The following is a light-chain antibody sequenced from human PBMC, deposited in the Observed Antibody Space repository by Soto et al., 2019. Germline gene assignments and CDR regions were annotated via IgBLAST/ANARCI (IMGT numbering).Light chain of an antibody. Sequence: QSALTQPASVSGSPGQSITISCTGTSSDVGNYNYVSWYQQHPGKAPKLMIYDVSNRPSGVSNRFSGSKSGNTASLTISGLQAEDEADYYCSSYTSSSTYDFGTGTKLTVL. V-gene: IGLV2-14*01. J-gene: IGLJ1*01. CDR3: SSYTSSSTYD. CDR1: SSDVGNYNY. CDR2: DVS.